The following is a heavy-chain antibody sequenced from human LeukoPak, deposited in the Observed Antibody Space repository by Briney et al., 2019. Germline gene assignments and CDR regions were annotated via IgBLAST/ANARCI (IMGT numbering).Heavy chain of an antibody. V-gene: IGHV4-59*08. J-gene: IGHJ2*01. CDR2: IYYNGST. D-gene: IGHD1-1*01. CDR1: GGSISSYY. CDR3: AGGYKYWYFDL. Sequence: PSETLSLTCTVSGGSISSYYWSWIRQPPGKGLEWIGYIYYNGSTNYNPSLKSRVTISVGTSKNHFSLKLSSVTAADTAVYYCAGGYKYWYFDLWGRGTLVAVSS.